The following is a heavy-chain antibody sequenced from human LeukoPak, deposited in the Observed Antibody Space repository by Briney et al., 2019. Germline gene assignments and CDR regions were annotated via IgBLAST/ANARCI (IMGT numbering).Heavy chain of an antibody. V-gene: IGHV1-8*01. CDR2: INTKSGNT. CDR3: ARVDGSPDY. Sequence: ASVKVSCKASGYSFTSLDINWVRQATGQGLEWMGWINTKSGNTGHAQKFRGRVTITRNTSTSTVYMELSSLRYEDTAVYYCARVDGSPDYWGQGTLVTVSS. J-gene: IGHJ4*02. D-gene: IGHD2-15*01. CDR1: GYSFTSLD.